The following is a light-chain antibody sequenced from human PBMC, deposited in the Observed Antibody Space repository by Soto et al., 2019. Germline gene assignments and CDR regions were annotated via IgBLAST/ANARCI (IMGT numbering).Light chain of an antibody. CDR3: QHRNNWPPPT. CDR1: QSVSSY. Sequence: DIVLTQSPATLSLSPGERATLSCRASQSVSSYLTWYQQRPGQAPRLLVYDTSTRATGIPARFSGSGSGTDFTLTISSLEPEDFAVYYCQHRNNWPPPTFGQGTKVDIK. V-gene: IGKV3-11*01. CDR2: DTS. J-gene: IGKJ1*01.